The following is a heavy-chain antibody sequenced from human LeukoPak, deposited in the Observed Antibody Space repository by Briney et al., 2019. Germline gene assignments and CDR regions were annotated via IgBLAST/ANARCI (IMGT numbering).Heavy chain of an antibody. V-gene: IGHV3-23*01. CDR1: GFTFSSYD. CDR3: AKEPYSSSWYLLY. J-gene: IGHJ1*01. Sequence: GLCLRLSCAASGFTFSSYDRSWASQAPGKGLMGGSAITGSGGSTYYADSVKGRFTISRDNSTHTLYLKMNSLRSGDTAVYYCAKEPYSSSWYLLYWGQGRLVTVSS. D-gene: IGHD6-13*01. CDR2: ITGSGGST.